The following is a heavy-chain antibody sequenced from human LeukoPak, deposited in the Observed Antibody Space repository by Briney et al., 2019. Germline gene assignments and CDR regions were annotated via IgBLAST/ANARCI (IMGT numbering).Heavy chain of an antibody. Sequence: SETLSLTCAVYGGSFSGYYWSWIRQPPGKGLEWIGEINHSGSTDYNPSLKSRVTISVDTSKNQFSLKLSSVTAADTAVYYCARSDGYGLVGIWGQGTMVTVSS. J-gene: IGHJ3*02. V-gene: IGHV4-34*01. CDR1: GGSFSGYY. CDR2: INHSGST. D-gene: IGHD3-10*01. CDR3: ARSDGYGLVGI.